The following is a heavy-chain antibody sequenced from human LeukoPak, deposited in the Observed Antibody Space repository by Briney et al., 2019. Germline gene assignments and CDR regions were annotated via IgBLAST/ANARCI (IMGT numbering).Heavy chain of an antibody. CDR2: IYYSGST. CDR3: ARGSPPHFTIFCPGCQWPPLRDYYYYGMDV. D-gene: IGHD3-9*01. J-gene: IGHJ6*02. Sequence: PSETLSLTCTVSGGSISSSSYYWGWIRQPPGKGLEWIGSIYYSGSTYYNPSLKSRVTISVDTSKNQFSLKLSSVTAADTAVYYCARGSPPHFTIFCPGCQWPPLRDYYYYGMDVWGQGTTVTVSS. V-gene: IGHV4-39*07. CDR1: GGSISSSSYY.